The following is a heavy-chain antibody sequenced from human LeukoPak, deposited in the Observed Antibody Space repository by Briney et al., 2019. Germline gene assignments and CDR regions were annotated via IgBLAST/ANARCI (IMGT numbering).Heavy chain of an antibody. J-gene: IGHJ4*02. CDR2: ISYDGSNK. CDR3: ARDLDY. CDR1: GFTFSSYA. V-gene: IGHV3-30*04. Sequence: GGSLRLSCAASGFTFSSYAMHWVHQAPGKGLEWVVVISYDGSNKYYADSVKGRFTISRDNSKNTLYLQMDSLRAEDTAVYYCARDLDYWGQGTLVTVSS.